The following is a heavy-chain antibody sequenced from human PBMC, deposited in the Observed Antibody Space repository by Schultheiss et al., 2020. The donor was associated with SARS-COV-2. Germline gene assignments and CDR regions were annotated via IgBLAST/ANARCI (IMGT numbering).Heavy chain of an antibody. CDR3: ARGLVATNPGLAGD. CDR2: INHSGST. Sequence: SQTLSLTCAVYGGSFSGYYWSWIRQPPGKGLEWIGEINHSGSTNYNPSLKSRVTISVDTSKNQFSLKLSSVTAADTAVYYCARGLVATNPGLAGDWGQGTLVTVSS. V-gene: IGHV4-34*01. J-gene: IGHJ4*02. D-gene: IGHD5-12*01. CDR1: GGSFSGYY.